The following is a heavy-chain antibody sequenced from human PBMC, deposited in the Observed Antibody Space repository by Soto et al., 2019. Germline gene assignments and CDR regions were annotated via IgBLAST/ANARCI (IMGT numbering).Heavy chain of an antibody. CDR1: GGSISSYY. J-gene: IGHJ5*02. Sequence: SETLSLTCTVSGGSISSYYWSWIRQPAGKGLEWIGRIYTSGSTNYNPSLKSRVTMSEDPSKNQFSLKLSSVTAADTAVYYCARAGIAAAGNWFNPWGQGTLVTVSS. V-gene: IGHV4-4*07. CDR2: IYTSGST. CDR3: ARAGIAAAGNWFNP. D-gene: IGHD6-13*01.